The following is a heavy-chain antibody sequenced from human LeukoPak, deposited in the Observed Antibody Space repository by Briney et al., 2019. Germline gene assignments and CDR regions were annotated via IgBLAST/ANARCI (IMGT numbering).Heavy chain of an antibody. CDR1: GYSFTTYW. Sequence: GESLKISCKASGYSFTTYWIGWVRQMPGKGLEWMGIIYPGESDARYSPSFQGQVTISVDKSISTAYLQWSSLKASDPAVYYCARLSAKRIGRGGDCWGQGTLVTVSS. D-gene: IGHD2-8*01. CDR3: ARLSAKRIGRGGDC. V-gene: IGHV5-51*01. CDR2: IYPGESDA. J-gene: IGHJ4*02.